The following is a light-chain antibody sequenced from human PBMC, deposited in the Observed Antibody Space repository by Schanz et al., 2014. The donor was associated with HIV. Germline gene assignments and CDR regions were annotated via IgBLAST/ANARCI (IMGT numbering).Light chain of an antibody. CDR2: DVS. CDR1: SSDVGGYNH. V-gene: IGLV2-14*01. CDR3: SSYTSTNTLVV. Sequence: QSALTQPASVSGSPGQSITISCTGTSSDVGGYNHVPWYQQHPGKAPKVMIYDVSNRPSGVSNRFSGSKSGNTASLTISGLQAEDEGDYYCSSYTSTNTLVVFGGGTKLTVL. J-gene: IGLJ2*01.